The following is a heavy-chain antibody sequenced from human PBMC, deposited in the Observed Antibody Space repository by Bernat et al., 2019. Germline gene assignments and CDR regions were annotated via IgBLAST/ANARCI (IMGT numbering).Heavy chain of an antibody. Sequence: EVQLVESGGDLVKPGGSLRLSCAASGFTFSNAWMTWVRQAPGKGLEWFGRIKSKTDGGTTDYDGPVKGRFNISRDELKNTLYLQMNSLKTEDTAVYYCTTAPRGDVDYWGQGTLVTVSS. J-gene: IGHJ4*02. CDR2: IKSKTDGGTT. V-gene: IGHV3-15*07. CDR1: GFTFSNAW. CDR3: TTAPRGDVDY. D-gene: IGHD3-10*01.